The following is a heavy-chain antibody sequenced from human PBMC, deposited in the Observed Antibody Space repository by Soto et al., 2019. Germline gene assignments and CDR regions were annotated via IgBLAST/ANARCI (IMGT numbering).Heavy chain of an antibody. CDR3: ARVKRSSTSSRYGFDY. Sequence: QVQLQQWGAGLLKASETLSLTCAVYGGSFSGYYWSWIRQPPGKGLEWIGEINHSGSTNYNPSLKSRVTISVDTSKNQFSLKLSSVTAADTAVYYCARVKRSSTSSRYGFDYWGQGTLVTVSS. CDR2: INHSGST. V-gene: IGHV4-34*01. J-gene: IGHJ4*02. CDR1: GGSFSGYY. D-gene: IGHD2-2*01.